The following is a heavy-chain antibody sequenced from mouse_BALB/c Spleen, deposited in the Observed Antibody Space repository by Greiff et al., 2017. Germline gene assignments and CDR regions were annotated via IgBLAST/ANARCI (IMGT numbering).Heavy chain of an antibody. CDR1: GFTFSSYA. D-gene: IGHD2-1*01. CDR2: ISSGGST. CDR3: ARGRNGNYYFDY. J-gene: IGHJ2*01. V-gene: IGHV5-6-5*01. Sequence: EVQGVESGGGLVKPGGSLKLSCAASGFTFSSYAMSWVRQTPEKRLEWVASISSGGSTYYPDSVKGRFTISRDNARNILYLQMSSLRSEDTAMYYCARGRNGNYYFDYWGQGTTLTVSS.